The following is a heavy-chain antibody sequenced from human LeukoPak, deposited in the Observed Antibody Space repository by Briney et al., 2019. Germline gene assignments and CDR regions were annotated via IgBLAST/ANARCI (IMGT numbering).Heavy chain of an antibody. CDR3: ATNGGGDSGYGNFDY. CDR2: ISWIGDTI. CDR1: GFTFDDFT. D-gene: IGHD5-12*01. V-gene: IGHV3-9*01. J-gene: IGHJ4*02. Sequence: GGSLRLSCAVSGFTFDDFTMHWVRLVPGKGLEWVAGISWIGDTISYGDSVKGRFSISRDNAKHSLYLQMNSLSPEDTALYYCATNGGGDSGYGNFDYWGQGTLVTVSS.